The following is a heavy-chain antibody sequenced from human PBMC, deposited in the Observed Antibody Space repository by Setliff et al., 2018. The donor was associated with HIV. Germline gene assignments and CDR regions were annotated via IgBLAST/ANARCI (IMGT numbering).Heavy chain of an antibody. V-gene: IGHV4-38-2*02. CDR2: AYYDGST. J-gene: IGHJ6*03. D-gene: IGHD1-1*01. Sequence: SETLSLTCTVSRYSVNSEYYWGWIRQPPGEGLETPGRGLEWIGRAYYDGSTHCNPSLNSRAIIPVDTSKNQCYLKVNSVTPADTAVYFCVRADNNGRFHHYMDVWGKGTTVTV. CDR3: VRADNNGRFHHYMDV. CDR1: RYSVNSEYY.